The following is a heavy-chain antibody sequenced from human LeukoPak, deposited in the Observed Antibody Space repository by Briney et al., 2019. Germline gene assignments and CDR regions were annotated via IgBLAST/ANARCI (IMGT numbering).Heavy chain of an antibody. CDR3: ARLSVAGTVYYYYHGMDV. V-gene: IGHV4-4*07. CDR2: IYTSGST. D-gene: IGHD6-19*01. CDR1: GGSISSYY. Sequence: SETLSLTCTVSGGSISSYYWSWIRQPAGKGLEWIGRIYTSGSTNYNPSLKSRVTMSVDTSKNQFSLKLSSVTAADTAVYYCARLSVAGTVYYYYHGMDVWGQGTTVTVSS. J-gene: IGHJ6*02.